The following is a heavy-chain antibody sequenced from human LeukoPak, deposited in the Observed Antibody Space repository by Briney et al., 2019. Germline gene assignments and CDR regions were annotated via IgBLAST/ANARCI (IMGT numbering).Heavy chain of an antibody. V-gene: IGHV3-74*01. D-gene: IGHD1/OR15-1a*01. CDR1: GFTLSYYW. CDR3: ARDPRNKGFDP. CDR2: INGDGSST. J-gene: IGHJ5*02. Sequence: PGGSLRLSCAASGFTLSYYWMHWVRQGPGKGLVWVSTINGDGSSTNYADSVKGRFTILRDNAKNTLYLEMNSLRVEDTAVYYCARDPRNKGFDPWGQGTLVTVSS.